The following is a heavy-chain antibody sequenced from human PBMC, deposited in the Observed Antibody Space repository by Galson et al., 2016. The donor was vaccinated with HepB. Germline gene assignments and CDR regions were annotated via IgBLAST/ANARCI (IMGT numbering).Heavy chain of an antibody. D-gene: IGHD1-20*01. V-gene: IGHV1-2*02. CDR3: ARGSSPGPYNWISDY. Sequence: SVKVSCKASGYTFTDYYMHWVRQAPGQGLESMGYINPNSGATNYAQKFQGRVTMTRDTSISTAYMELSRLTSDDTALYYCARGSSPGPYNWISDYWGQGTLATVSS. CDR2: INPNSGAT. J-gene: IGHJ4*02. CDR1: GYTFTDYY.